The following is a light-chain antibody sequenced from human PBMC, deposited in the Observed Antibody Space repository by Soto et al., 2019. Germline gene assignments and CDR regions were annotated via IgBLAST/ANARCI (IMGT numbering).Light chain of an antibody. CDR1: QSVSSSY. V-gene: IGKV3-20*01. J-gene: IGKJ4*01. CDR3: QQYGSSPPLT. Sequence: EIVLTQSPGTLSLSPGDRATLSCRASQSVSSSYLAWYQQRPGQAPNLLIYGASDRATGIPDRFSGSGSGTDFTLTISRLEPEDFAVYYCQQYGSSPPLTFGGGTKVEIK. CDR2: GAS.